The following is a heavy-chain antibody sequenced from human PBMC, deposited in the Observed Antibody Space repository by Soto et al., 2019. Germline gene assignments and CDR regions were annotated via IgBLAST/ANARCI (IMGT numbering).Heavy chain of an antibody. CDR1: GFTFRSYS. CDR3: ARDVSHYESSGYYYYFDY. V-gene: IGHV3-21*01. J-gene: IGHJ4*02. Sequence: NPGVSLRLSCAASGFTFRSYSLNWVRQAPGKGLEWVSSISTGSLYIYYADSVKGRFTISRDNAKNSLYLQMNSLRAEDTAVYYCARDVSHYESSGYYYYFDYWGQGT. CDR2: ISTGSLYI. D-gene: IGHD3-22*01.